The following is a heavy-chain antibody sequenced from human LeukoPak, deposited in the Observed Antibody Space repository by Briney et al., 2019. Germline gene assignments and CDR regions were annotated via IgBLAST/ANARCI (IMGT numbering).Heavy chain of an antibody. V-gene: IGHV3-7*01. CDR1: GFTLSSSW. J-gene: IGHJ3*02. D-gene: IGHD1-1*01. Sequence: PPGGSLRLSCAASGFTLSSSWMSWVRQAPGKGLEWVANIKQDGSEKYYVDSVKGRFAISRDNAKNSVYLQMNSLRAEDTAVYYCTREQTGTDIWGQGTMVTVSS. CDR3: TREQTGTDI. CDR2: IKQDGSEK.